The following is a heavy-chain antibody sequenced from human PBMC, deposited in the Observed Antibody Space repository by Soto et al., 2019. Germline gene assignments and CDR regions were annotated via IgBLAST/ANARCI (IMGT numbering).Heavy chain of an antibody. Sequence: PGGSLRLSCAASGCTFISYAMSWVRQAPGKGLEWVSAISGSGGSTYYADSVKGRFTISRDNSRSTLYLQMNSLRTEDTAIYYCVRDYNDGSGRFDYWGQGALVTVSS. CDR2: ISGSGGST. CDR3: VRDYNDGSGRFDY. J-gene: IGHJ4*02. V-gene: IGHV3-23*01. D-gene: IGHD3-22*01. CDR1: GCTFISYA.